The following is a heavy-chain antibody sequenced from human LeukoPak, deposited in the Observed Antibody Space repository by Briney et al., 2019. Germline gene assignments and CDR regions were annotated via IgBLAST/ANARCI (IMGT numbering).Heavy chain of an antibody. Sequence: GGSLRLSCAASGFTFSSYSMNWVRQAPGKGLEWVSFIYSDNTHYSDSVKGRFTISRDNAKNSLYLQMNSLRAEDTAVYYCARDWIYGSGRPFDYWGQGTLVTVSS. D-gene: IGHD3-10*01. CDR1: GFTFSSYS. V-gene: IGHV3-21*01. CDR2: IYSDNT. J-gene: IGHJ4*02. CDR3: ARDWIYGSGRPFDY.